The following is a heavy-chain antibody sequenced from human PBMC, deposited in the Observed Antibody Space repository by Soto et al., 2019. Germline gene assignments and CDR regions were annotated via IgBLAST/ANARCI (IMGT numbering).Heavy chain of an antibody. CDR3: ARHPQVPYFQQGLDY. CDR2: ISAYNGNT. Sequence: ASVKVSCKASGYTFTSYGISWVRQAPGQGLEWMGWISAYNGNTNYAQKLQGRVTMTTDTSTSTAYMELRSLRSDDTAVYYCARHPQVPYFQQGLDYWGQGTLVTVSS. CDR1: GYTFTSYG. J-gene: IGHJ4*02. V-gene: IGHV1-18*01. D-gene: IGHD6-13*01.